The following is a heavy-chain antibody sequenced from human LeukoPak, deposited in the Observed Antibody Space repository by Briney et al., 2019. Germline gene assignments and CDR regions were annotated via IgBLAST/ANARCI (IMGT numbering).Heavy chain of an antibody. CDR3: ARDSGAAAGTD. V-gene: IGHV3-9*01. J-gene: IGHJ4*02. D-gene: IGHD6-13*01. Sequence: GGSLRLSCAASGFTFDDYAMHWVRQAPGKGLEWVSGISWNSGSIGYADSVKGRFTISRGNAKNSLYLQMNSLRAEDTAVYYCARDSGAAAGTDWGQGTLVTVSS. CDR1: GFTFDDYA. CDR2: ISWNSGSI.